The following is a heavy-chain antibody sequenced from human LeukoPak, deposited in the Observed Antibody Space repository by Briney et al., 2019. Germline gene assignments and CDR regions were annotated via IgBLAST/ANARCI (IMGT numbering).Heavy chain of an antibody. V-gene: IGHV3-30*18. J-gene: IGHJ4*02. CDR2: ISYDGSDK. Sequence: GGSLRLSCAASGFTFSAYGIQWVRQAPGKGLEWVAVISYDGSDKYYADSVKGRFTISRDNAKNTLYLQMNSLRVEDTAVYYCAKSGYCSSTSCPFDYWGQGTLVTVSS. CDR3: AKSGYCSSTSCPFDY. D-gene: IGHD2-2*01. CDR1: GFTFSAYG.